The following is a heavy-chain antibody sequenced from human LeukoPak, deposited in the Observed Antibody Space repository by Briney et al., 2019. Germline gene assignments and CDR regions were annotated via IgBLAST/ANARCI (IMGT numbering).Heavy chain of an antibody. D-gene: IGHD2-2*01. CDR2: FDPEDGET. Sequence: VASVKVSCKVSGYTLTELSMHWVRQGPGKGLEWMGGFDPEDGETIYAQKFQGRVTMTEDTSTDTAYMELSSLRSEDTAVYYCASLVIPIYYFDYWGQGTLVTVSS. CDR3: ASLVIPIYYFDY. V-gene: IGHV1-24*01. J-gene: IGHJ4*02. CDR1: GYTLTELS.